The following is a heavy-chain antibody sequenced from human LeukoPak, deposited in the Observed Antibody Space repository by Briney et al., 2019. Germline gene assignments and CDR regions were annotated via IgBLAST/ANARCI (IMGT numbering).Heavy chain of an antibody. D-gene: IGHD3-3*01. CDR3: ARRCYDFWSGYPLMSFDI. Sequence: GESLKISCKGSGYSFTSYWIGWVRQMPGKGLEWMGIIYPGDSDTRYSPSFQGQVTISADKSISTAYLQWSSLKASDTAMYYCARRCYDFWSGYPLMSFDIWGQGTMVTVSS. J-gene: IGHJ3*02. CDR1: GYSFTSYW. CDR2: IYPGDSDT. V-gene: IGHV5-51*01.